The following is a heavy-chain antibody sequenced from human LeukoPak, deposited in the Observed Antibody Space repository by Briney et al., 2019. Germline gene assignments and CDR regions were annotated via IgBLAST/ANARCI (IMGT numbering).Heavy chain of an antibody. CDR1: GFTFTDFW. D-gene: IGHD2-21*01. CDR3: ATGPYSAFEM. J-gene: IGHJ3*02. V-gene: IGHV3-74*01. Sequence: GGSLRLSCAASGFTFTDFWMHWVRQAPGGGLVWVSRVKGDEISTLYADSVKGRFTISRDNAKNTLYLQMNSLRADDTALYYCATGPYSAFEMWGQGTMVTVSS. CDR2: VKGDEIST.